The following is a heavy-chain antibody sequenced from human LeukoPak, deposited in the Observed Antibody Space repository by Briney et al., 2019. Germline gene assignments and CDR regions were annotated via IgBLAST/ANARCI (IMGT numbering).Heavy chain of an antibody. J-gene: IGHJ4*02. CDR2: IYDRGST. CDR1: GGSISSYY. D-gene: IGHD6-13*01. Sequence: PSETLSLTCTVSGGSISSYYWSWIRQPPGKGLEWIGYIYDRGSTNYNPSLKRRVTISVDTSNDQFSLKLSSVTAADTAVYFCAAQVIAAAAPSNYWGQGALVTVS. V-gene: IGHV4-59*08. CDR3: AAQVIAAAAPSNY.